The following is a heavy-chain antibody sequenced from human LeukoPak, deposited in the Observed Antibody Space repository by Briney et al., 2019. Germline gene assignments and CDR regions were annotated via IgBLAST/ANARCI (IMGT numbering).Heavy chain of an antibody. J-gene: IGHJ4*02. CDR1: GYPFISYG. V-gene: IGHV1-18*01. D-gene: IGHD1-14*01. CDR2: VSPYNGNT. Sequence: ASVKVSCKASGYPFISYGITWVRQAPGQGLEWMGWVSPYNGNTNYAQNFQGRVTMTTDTSTSTAYMELRSLRSDDTAVYYCARDRGEAEPVFFDFWGQGTLVTVSS. CDR3: ARDRGEAEPVFFDF.